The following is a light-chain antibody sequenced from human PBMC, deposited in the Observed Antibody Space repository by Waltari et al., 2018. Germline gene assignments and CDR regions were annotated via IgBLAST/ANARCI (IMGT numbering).Light chain of an antibody. CDR1: RSVSRY. CDR3: QHYVALPAT. Sequence: CRASRSVSRYLAWYQQRPGQAPRLLIFEASTRATGIPDRFSGSGSGTDFSPTISRLEPEDFAVYYCQHYVALPATFGQGTKVEIK. CDR2: EAS. V-gene: IGKV3-20*01. J-gene: IGKJ1*01.